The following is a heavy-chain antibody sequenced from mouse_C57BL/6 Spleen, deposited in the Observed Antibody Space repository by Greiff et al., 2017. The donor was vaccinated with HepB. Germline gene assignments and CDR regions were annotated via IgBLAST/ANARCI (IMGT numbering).Heavy chain of an antibody. CDR1: GYAFTNYL. Sequence: QVHVKQSGAELVRPGTSVKVSCKASGYAFTNYLIEWVKQRPGQGLEWIGVINPGSGGTNYNEKFKGKATLTADKSSSTAYMQLSSLTSEDSAVYVCARRGYGNYAMDYWGQGTSVTVSS. J-gene: IGHJ4*01. CDR3: ARRGYGNYAMDY. CDR2: INPGSGGT. V-gene: IGHV1-54*01. D-gene: IGHD2-1*01.